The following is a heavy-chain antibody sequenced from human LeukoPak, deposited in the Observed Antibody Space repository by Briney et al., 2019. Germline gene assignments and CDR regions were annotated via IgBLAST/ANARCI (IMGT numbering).Heavy chain of an antibody. CDR1: GFTFRNYG. Sequence: GGSLRLSCKAPGFTFRNYGFHWVRQAPGKGLEWMALIRKDAGKPYYADSVKGRFSISRDTSKNTLYLQMNNLRTEDTAVYYCARVRLGEISGWYIFDDWGQGTLVTVSS. CDR2: IRKDAGKP. J-gene: IGHJ4*02. D-gene: IGHD6-19*01. CDR3: ARVRLGEISGWYIFDD. V-gene: IGHV3-30*02.